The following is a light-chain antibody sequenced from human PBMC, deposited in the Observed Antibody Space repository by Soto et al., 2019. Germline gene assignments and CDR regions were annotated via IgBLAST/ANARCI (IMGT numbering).Light chain of an antibody. CDR3: QQYRKGPPWT. CDR1: EDVSFT. Sequence: DIVMTQSPATLSVSAGETATLSCRASEDVSFTLAWYQQKPGQSPRLLIYHVSTRATGIPDRFSGSGSGTEFTLTISDLQSEYFAVYYCQQYRKGPPWTFGQGTKVDMK. CDR2: HVS. J-gene: IGKJ1*01. V-gene: IGKV3-15*01.